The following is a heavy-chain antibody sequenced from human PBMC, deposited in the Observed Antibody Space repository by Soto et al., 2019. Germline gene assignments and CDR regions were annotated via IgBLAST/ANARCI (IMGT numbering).Heavy chain of an antibody. CDR2: IIPILGIA. CDR1: GGTFSSYT. V-gene: IGHV1-69*02. CDR3: ANPPRY. Sequence: QVQLVQSGAEVKKPGSSVKVSCKASGGTFSSYTVSWVRQAPGQGLEWMGRIIPILGIANYAQKFQGRVTITADESTGTAYMELSSLRFEDTAVNYCANPPRYWGQGTLVTVSS. J-gene: IGHJ4*02.